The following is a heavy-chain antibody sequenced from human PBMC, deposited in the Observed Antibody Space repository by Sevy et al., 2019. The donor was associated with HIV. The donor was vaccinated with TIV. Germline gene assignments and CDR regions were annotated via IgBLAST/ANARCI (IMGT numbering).Heavy chain of an antibody. J-gene: IGHJ6*02. CDR1: GFTFSSYA. D-gene: IGHD2-15*01. CDR3: AKGYCSGGSCSRDYYYYGMDV. Sequence: GGSLRLSCAASGFTFSSYAMNWVRQAPGKGLEWVSSISASGDSTYYADSVEGRFTISRDNTKNTLYLQMNSLRCDDTAVYYCAKGYCSGGSCSRDYYYYGMDVWGQGTTVTVSS. CDR2: ISASGDST. V-gene: IGHV3-23*01.